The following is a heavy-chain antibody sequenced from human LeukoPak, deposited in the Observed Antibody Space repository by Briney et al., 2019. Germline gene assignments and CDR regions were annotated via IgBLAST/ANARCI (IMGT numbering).Heavy chain of an antibody. J-gene: IGHJ1*01. CDR1: GFTFDGYT. CDR2: ITWDGGTT. Sequence: PRGSLRLSCAASGFTFDGYTMHWVRQAPGKGLEWVSLITWDGGTTYYVDSVKGRFTISRDNSKNSLYLQMNSLRTEDTALYYCAKEAQRYFHHWGQGTLVTVSS. V-gene: IGHV3-43*01. CDR3: AKEAQRYFHH.